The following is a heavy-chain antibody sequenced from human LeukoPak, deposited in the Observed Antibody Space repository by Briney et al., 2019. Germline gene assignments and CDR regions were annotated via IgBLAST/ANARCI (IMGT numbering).Heavy chain of an antibody. J-gene: IGHJ6*03. Sequence: GGSLRLSCAASGFTFSSYWMSWVRQAPGKGLEWVANIKQDGSEKYYVDSVKGRFTISRDNAKNSLYLQMNSLRAEDTAVYYCARGSSRGPLYYYYYYYMDVWGKGTTVTVSS. V-gene: IGHV3-7*03. D-gene: IGHD6-19*01. CDR1: GFTFSSYW. CDR2: IKQDGSEK. CDR3: ARGSSRGPLYYYYYYYMDV.